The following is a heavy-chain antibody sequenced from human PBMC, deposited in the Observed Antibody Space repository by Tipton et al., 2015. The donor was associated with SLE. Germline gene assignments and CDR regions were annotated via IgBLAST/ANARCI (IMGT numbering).Heavy chain of an antibody. D-gene: IGHD6-13*01. CDR2: TYYSGST. CDR3: ARGPSSSWYQYCDF. CDR1: GGSISSHN. Sequence: TLSLTCTVSGGSISSHNWNWIRQPPGKGLEWIGYTYYSGSTNYNPSLKSRVTISVDTSKKQFSLKLTSVTAADTAVYYCARGPSSSWYQYCDFWGQGTLVTVSS. J-gene: IGHJ4*02. V-gene: IGHV4-59*11.